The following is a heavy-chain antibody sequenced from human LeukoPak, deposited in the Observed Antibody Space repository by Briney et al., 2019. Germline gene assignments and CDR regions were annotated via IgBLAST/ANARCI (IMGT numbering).Heavy chain of an antibody. V-gene: IGHV1-18*01. J-gene: IGHJ6*03. Sequence: ASVKVSCKASGYTFTSYGISWVRQAPGQGLEWMGWISAYNGNTNYSQKLQGRVTMTTDTSTSTAYMELRSLRSDDTAGYYCARDGPTVTTPNYYYYYMDVWGKGTTVTVSS. CDR2: ISAYNGNT. CDR3: ARDGPTVTTPNYYYYYMDV. CDR1: GYTFTSYG. D-gene: IGHD4-17*01.